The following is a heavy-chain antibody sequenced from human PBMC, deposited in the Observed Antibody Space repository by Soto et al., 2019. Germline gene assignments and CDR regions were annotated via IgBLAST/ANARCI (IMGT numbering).Heavy chain of an antibody. CDR2: ISLSGSSI. D-gene: IGHD3-3*01. V-gene: IGHV3-48*03. Sequence: LRLSCAASGFTFSDYEMNWVRQAPGRGLEWISYISLSGSSIYYADSVKGRFTVSRDNAKNSLYLQMNGLRAEDTAVYYCARDEHDFWNGYGLDVWGQGTTVTVSS. J-gene: IGHJ6*02. CDR3: ARDEHDFWNGYGLDV. CDR1: GFTFSDYE.